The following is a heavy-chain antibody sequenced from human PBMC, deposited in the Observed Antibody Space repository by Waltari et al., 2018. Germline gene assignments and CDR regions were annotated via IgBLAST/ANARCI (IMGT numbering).Heavy chain of an antibody. D-gene: IGHD3-22*01. Sequence: EVQLVESGGGLVQPGGSLRLSCAASGFTLSNYWISWVRQAPGKGSELVANIMTDGRDEYYVHSVRRRFTISRDNAKNSLYLQMNSLRPEDTAVYYCVRDQWFAFDIWGQGTMVTVSS. CDR1: GFTLSNYW. CDR3: VRDQWFAFDI. V-gene: IGHV3-7*01. CDR2: IMTDGRDE. J-gene: IGHJ3*02.